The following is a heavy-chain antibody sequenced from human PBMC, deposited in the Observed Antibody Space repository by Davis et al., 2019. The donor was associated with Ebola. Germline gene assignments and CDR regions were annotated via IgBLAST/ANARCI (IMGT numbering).Heavy chain of an antibody. D-gene: IGHD4-17*01. CDR2: IIPIFGTA. V-gene: IGHV1-69*13. J-gene: IGHJ5*02. CDR3: EKYPYGA. Sequence: SVPVSCKASGYTFTGYYMHWVRQAPGQGLEWMVGIIPIFGTANYAQTFQGRVTITADESTRTTDMEMSSLRSEDTAVYYCEKYPYGAWGQGTLVTVSS. CDR1: GYTFTGYY.